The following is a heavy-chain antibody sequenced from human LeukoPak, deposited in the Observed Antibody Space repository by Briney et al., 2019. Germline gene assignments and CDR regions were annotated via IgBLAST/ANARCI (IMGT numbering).Heavy chain of an antibody. CDR3: SKGAPSGSFYDY. CDR1: GFTFTNAW. D-gene: IGHD1-26*01. CDR2: IKSRKDGETT. J-gene: IGHJ4*02. V-gene: IGHV3-15*01. Sequence: AGGSLRLSCAASGFTFTNAWMHWVRQAPGKGLEWVARIKSRKDGETTDYAAPVNGRFTISRDDSVNTVYLQMQSLNTEDTAVYYCSKGAPSGSFYDYWGQGTLVTVSS.